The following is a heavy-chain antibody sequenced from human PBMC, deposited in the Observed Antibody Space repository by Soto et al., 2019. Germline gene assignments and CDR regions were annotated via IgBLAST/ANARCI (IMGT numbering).Heavy chain of an antibody. CDR3: SSWSDYYYYGMDV. CDR1: GFTFSSYG. CDR2: ISYDGSNK. Sequence: LRLSCAASGFTFSSYGMHWVRQAPGKGLEWVAVISYDGSNKYYADSVKGRFTISRDNSKNTLYLQMNSLRAEDTAVYYCSSWSDYYYYGMDVWGQGTTVTVSS. J-gene: IGHJ6*02. V-gene: IGHV3-30*03. D-gene: IGHD2-15*01.